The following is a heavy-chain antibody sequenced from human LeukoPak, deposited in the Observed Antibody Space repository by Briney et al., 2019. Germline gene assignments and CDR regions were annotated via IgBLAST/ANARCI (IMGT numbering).Heavy chain of an antibody. D-gene: IGHD1-26*01. CDR3: ARLFIVGATHYYYYMDV. CDR1: GGSMSSSSYY. Sequence: PSEILSLTCTVSGGSMSSSSYYWGWIRQPPGKGLEWIGSIYHSVHTDYNPSLKSRATISVDTSKNQFSLKLSSVTAADTAVYYCARLFIVGATHYYYYMDVWGKGTTVTISS. CDR2: IYHSVHT. V-gene: IGHV4-39*07. J-gene: IGHJ6*03.